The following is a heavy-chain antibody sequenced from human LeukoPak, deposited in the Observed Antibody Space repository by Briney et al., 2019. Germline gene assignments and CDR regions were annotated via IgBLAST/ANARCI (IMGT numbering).Heavy chain of an antibody. Sequence: GESLKISCKGSGYSFTSYWIGWVRQMPGKGLEWMGIIYPGDSDTRYSPSFQGQVTISADKSLSTAYLQWSSLKASDTAMYYCARSRYCGGDCYPVNFDYWGQGTLVTVSS. CDR1: GYSFTSYW. CDR2: IYPGDSDT. J-gene: IGHJ4*02. CDR3: ARSRYCGGDCYPVNFDY. D-gene: IGHD2-21*02. V-gene: IGHV5-51*01.